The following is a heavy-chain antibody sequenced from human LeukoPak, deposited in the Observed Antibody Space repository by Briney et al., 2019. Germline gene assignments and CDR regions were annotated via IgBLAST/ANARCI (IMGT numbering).Heavy chain of an antibody. CDR3: ARDVPSTMASDY. D-gene: IGHD4/OR15-4a*01. Sequence: GGSLRLSCAASGFTFYDYGMSWVRQAPGKGLEWVSGINWNGGSTGYADSVKGRFTISRDNAKNSLYLQMNSLRAEDTALYHCARDVPSTMASDYWGQGTLVTVSS. V-gene: IGHV3-20*01. J-gene: IGHJ4*02. CDR1: GFTFYDYG. CDR2: INWNGGST.